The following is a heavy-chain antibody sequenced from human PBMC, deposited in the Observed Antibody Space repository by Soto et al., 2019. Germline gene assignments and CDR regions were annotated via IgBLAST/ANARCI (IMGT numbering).Heavy chain of an antibody. J-gene: IGHJ6*02. CDR2: IYYSGST. V-gene: IGHV4-59*01. CDR3: ARLTGTLFSSFYYGMDV. Sequence: SETLSLTCTVSGGSISSYYWSWIRQPPGKGLEWIGYIYYSGSTNYNPSLKSRVTISVDTSKNQFSPKLSSVTAADTAVYYCARLTGTLFSSFYYGMDVWGQGTTVTVSS. D-gene: IGHD1-7*01. CDR1: GGSISSYY.